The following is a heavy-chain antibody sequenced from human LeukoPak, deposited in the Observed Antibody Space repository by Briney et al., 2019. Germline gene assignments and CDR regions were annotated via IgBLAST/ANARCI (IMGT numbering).Heavy chain of an antibody. D-gene: IGHD3-16*02. V-gene: IGHV1-2*06. CDR2: INPNSGGT. CDR1: GYTFTGYY. CDR3: ARDRMGMITFGRVIVQNIPFDY. J-gene: IGHJ4*01. Sequence: ASVKVSCKASGYTFTGYYMHWVRQAPGQGREWMGRINPNSGGTNYAQKLRGRVTMTRDTSISTAYLDLSRLRSDDTAVYYCARDRMGMITFGRVIVQNIPFDYGGQGTRVTVST.